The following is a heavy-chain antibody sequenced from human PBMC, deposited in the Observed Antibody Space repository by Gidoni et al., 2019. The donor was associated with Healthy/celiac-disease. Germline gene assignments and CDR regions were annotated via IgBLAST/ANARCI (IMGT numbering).Heavy chain of an antibody. Sequence: QLQLQESGPGLVKPSETLSLTCTVSGGSISSSSYYWGWIRQPPGKGLEWIGSIYYSGSTYYNPSLKSRVTISVDTSKNQFSLKLSSVTAADTAVYYCARQGLFVALDAFDIWGQGTMVTVSS. V-gene: IGHV4-39*01. CDR1: GGSISSSSYY. D-gene: IGHD6-6*01. J-gene: IGHJ3*02. CDR2: IYYSGST. CDR3: ARQGLFVALDAFDI.